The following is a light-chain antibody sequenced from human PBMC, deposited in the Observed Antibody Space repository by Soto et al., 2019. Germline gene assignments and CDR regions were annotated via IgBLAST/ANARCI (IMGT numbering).Light chain of an antibody. Sequence: QSALTQPPSASGSPGQSVTISCTGNSNDVGHSSFISWYQQHPGKGPKLIIYEVSKRPSGVPDRFSGSKSGNTASLSVSGLQDKDEADYFCNAQADNGKHVFGTGTKLTVL. V-gene: IGLV2-8*01. CDR1: SNDVGHSSF. CDR2: EVS. CDR3: NAQADNGKHV. J-gene: IGLJ1*01.